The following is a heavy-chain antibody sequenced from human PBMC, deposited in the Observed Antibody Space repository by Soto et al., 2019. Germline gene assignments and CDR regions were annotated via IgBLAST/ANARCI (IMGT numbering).Heavy chain of an antibody. V-gene: IGHV1-18*01. CDR3: ARGRYGDY. CDR2: ISAHNGNT. J-gene: IGHJ4*02. CDR1: GYAFTTYG. D-gene: IGHD1-1*01. Sequence: QVHLVQSGAEVKKPGASVKVSCKGSGYAFTTYGITWVRQAPGQGLEWMGWISAHNGNTNYAQKLQGRVTVTRDTSTSTAYMELRSLRSDDTALYYGARGRYGDYWGQGAQVTGSS.